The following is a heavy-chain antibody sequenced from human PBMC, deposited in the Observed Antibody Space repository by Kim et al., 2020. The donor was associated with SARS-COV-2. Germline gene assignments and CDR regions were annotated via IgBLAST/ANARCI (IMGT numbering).Heavy chain of an antibody. CDR3: AREYSSSSADY. V-gene: IGHV4-39*02. D-gene: IGHD6-6*01. J-gene: IGHJ4*02. Sequence: YYNPSLKSRVTLSVDTSKNQFSLKLSSVTAADTAVYYCAREYSSSSADYWGQGTLVTVSS.